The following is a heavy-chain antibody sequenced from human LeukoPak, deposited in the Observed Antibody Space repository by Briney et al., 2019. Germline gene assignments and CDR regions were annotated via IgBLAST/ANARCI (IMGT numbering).Heavy chain of an antibody. D-gene: IGHD2-8*02. V-gene: IGHV3-23*01. CDR3: AKSPLDIVLVVYAKYYFDY. CDR2: ISGSGGST. J-gene: IGHJ4*02. Sequence: PGGSLRPSCAASGFTFSSYAMSWVRQAPGKGLEWVSAISGSGGSTYYADSVKGRFTISRDNSKNTLYLQMNSLRAEDTAVYYCAKSPLDIVLVVYAKYYFDYWGQGTLVTVSS. CDR1: GFTFSSYA.